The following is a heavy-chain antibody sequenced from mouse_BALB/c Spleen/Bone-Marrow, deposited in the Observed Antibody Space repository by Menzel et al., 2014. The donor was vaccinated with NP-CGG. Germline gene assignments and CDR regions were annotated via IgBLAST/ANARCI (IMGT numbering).Heavy chain of an antibody. CDR2: IRNKANGYTT. CDR1: GFTFTDYY. V-gene: IGHV7-3*02. Sequence: EVQLVESGGGFVQPGGSLRLSCANSGFTFTDYYMSWVRQPPGKALEWLGFIRNKANGYTTEYSASVKGRFTISRDNSQSILYLQMNTMRAEDRATYYCARDNDYGICWYCDVWGAGTTVTVSS. J-gene: IGHJ1*01. D-gene: IGHD1-1*01. CDR3: ARDNDYGICWYCDV.